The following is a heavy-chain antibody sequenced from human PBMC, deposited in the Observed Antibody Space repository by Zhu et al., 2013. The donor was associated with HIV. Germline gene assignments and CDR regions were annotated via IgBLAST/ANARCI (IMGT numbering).Heavy chain of an antibody. V-gene: IGHV1-2*02. CDR3: ARSYQLLRYYYYYYGMDV. CDR2: INPNSGGT. J-gene: IGHJ6*02. D-gene: IGHD2-2*01. CDR1: GYTFTGYY. Sequence: QVQLVQSGAEVKKPGASVKVSCKASGYTFTGYYMHWVRQAPGQGLEWMGWINPNSGGTNYAQKFQGRVTMTRDTSISTAYMELSRLRSDDTAVYYCARSYQLLRYYYYYYGMDVWGQGTTVTVSS.